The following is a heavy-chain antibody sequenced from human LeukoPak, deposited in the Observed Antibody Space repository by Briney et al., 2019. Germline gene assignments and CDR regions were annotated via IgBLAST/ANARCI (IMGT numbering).Heavy chain of an antibody. D-gene: IGHD3-9*01. CDR2: ISSSGSNI. CDR1: GFTFSSYS. CDR3: ARTAFDWSQVGGNWFDP. Sequence: GGSLRLSCAACGFTFSSYSLNWVRQAPGKGLEWISYISSSGSNIDYADSVQGRFTISRDNGENLLYLQMNSLRAEDTAVYYCARTAFDWSQVGGNWFDPWGQGTLVTVSS. J-gene: IGHJ5*02. V-gene: IGHV3-48*04.